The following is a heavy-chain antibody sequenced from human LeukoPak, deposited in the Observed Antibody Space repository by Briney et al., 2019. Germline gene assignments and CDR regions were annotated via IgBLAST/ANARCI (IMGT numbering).Heavy chain of an antibody. V-gene: IGHV1-69*02. CDR3: ARGYGGNSVPPNDAFDI. CDR1: GGTFSSYT. D-gene: IGHD4-23*01. Sequence: SVKVSCKASGGTFSSYTISWVRQAPGQGLEWMGRIIPILGIANCAQKFQGRVTITADKSTSTAYMELSSLRSEDTAVYYCARGYGGNSVPPNDAFDIWGQGTMVTVSS. J-gene: IGHJ3*02. CDR2: IIPILGIA.